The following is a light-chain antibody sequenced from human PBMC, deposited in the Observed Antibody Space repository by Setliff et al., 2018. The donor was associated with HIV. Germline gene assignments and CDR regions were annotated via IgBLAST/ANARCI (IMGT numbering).Light chain of an antibody. CDR3: CSNTGSNTYV. V-gene: IGLV2-23*01. CDR1: SSDIGRYNL. J-gene: IGLJ1*01. Sequence: QSVLTQPASVSGSPGQSNTISCTGTSSDIGRYNLVSWYQQYPGKAPKLMIYQATKRPSGVSNRFSGSKSGNTASLTISGLQAEDEADYYCCSNTGSNTYVFGSGTKVTVL. CDR2: QAT.